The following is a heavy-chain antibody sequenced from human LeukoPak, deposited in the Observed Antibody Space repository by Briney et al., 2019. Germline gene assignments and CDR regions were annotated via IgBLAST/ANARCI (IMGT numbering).Heavy chain of an antibody. Sequence: SETLSLTCAVYGGSFSGYYWSWLRQPPGKGLEWIGEINHSGSTNYNPSLKSRVTISVDTSKNQFSLKLSSVTAADTAVYYCAISSYCSSTSCSTFDYWGQGTLVTVSS. D-gene: IGHD2-2*01. CDR2: INHSGST. CDR1: GGSFSGYY. V-gene: IGHV4-34*01. J-gene: IGHJ4*02. CDR3: AISSYCSSTSCSTFDY.